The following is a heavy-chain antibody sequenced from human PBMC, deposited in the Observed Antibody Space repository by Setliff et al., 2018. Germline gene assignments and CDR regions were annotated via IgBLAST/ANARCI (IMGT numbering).Heavy chain of an antibody. Sequence: ETLSLTCAVSGASIRQTSYFWTWVRQPAGRGLEWIGSIFQSGNTYYNPSLKSRVTISVDTSKNQFSLKVNSVTAADTAVYYCATLLANYGSGMDVWGQGTTVTVSS. D-gene: IGHD3-10*01. CDR3: ATLLANYGSGMDV. CDR2: IFQSGNT. V-gene: IGHV4-38-2*01. CDR1: GASIRQTSYF. J-gene: IGHJ6*02.